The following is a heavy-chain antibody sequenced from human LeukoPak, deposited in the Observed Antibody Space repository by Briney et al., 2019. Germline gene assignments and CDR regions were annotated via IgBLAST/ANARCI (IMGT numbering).Heavy chain of an antibody. Sequence: PGGSLRLSCAASGFNFRDYHMRWIRQAPGKGLEWVAYIVGSSSYTNYADSVKGRFTISRDNGENSLYLQMNSLRDEDTAVYYCARDGDRYSTYWYYYWGQGTLVTVSS. J-gene: IGHJ4*02. V-gene: IGHV3-11*06. CDR1: GFNFRDYH. CDR3: ARDGDRYSTYWYYY. CDR2: IVGSSSYT. D-gene: IGHD6-13*01.